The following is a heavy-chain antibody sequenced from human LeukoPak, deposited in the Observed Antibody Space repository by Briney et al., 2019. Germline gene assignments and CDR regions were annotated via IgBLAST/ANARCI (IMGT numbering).Heavy chain of an antibody. V-gene: IGHV4-30-4*08. D-gene: IGHD5-18*01. J-gene: IGHJ4*02. Sequence: PQTLSLTCTVSGGSISSGDYYWSWIRQPPGKGLEWIGYIYYSGSTYYNPSLKSRVTISVDTSKNQFSLKLSSVTAADTAVYYCAREGYSYGTNDYWGQGTLVTVSS. CDR3: AREGYSYGTNDY. CDR2: IYYSGST. CDR1: GGSISSGDYY.